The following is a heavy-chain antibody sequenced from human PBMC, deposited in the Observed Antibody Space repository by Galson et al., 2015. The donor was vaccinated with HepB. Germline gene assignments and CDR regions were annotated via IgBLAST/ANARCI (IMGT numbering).Heavy chain of an antibody. D-gene: IGHD4-17*01. CDR2: TYYRSKWYN. J-gene: IGHJ3*02. Sequence: CAISGDSVSSNSAAWNWIRQSPSRGLEWLGRTYYRSKWYNDYAVSVKSRITINPDTSKNLFSLQLNSVTPEDTAVYYCVYGDRNAFDIWGQGTMVTVSS. CDR3: VYGDRNAFDI. CDR1: GDSVSSNSAA. V-gene: IGHV6-1*01.